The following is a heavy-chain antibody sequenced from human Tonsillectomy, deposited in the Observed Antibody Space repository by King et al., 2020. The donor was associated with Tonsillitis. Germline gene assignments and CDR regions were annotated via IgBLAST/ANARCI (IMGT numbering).Heavy chain of an antibody. D-gene: IGHD1-14*01. Sequence: TLKESGPTLVKPTQTLTLTCTFSGFSLSTSGVGVGWIRQPPGKALEWLALIYWDDDKRYSPSLKSRLTITKDTSKNQVVLTMTNMDPVDTATYYCAHRGPVAEPYYYYYGMDVWGQGTTVTVSS. CDR1: GFSLSTSGVG. V-gene: IGHV2-5*02. CDR3: AHRGPVAEPYYYYYGMDV. CDR2: IYWDDDK. J-gene: IGHJ6*02.